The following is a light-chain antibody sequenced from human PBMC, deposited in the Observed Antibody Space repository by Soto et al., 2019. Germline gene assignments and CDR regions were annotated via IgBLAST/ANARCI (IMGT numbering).Light chain of an antibody. CDR2: GTF. CDR3: QHYGSSPSFT. Sequence: EIVLTQSPGTLSLSPGERATLSCRASQSVNSDYLAWYQQRPGQAPRLLIYGTFNRPTGIPVRFSGTRSGTHFTLPTSRLEPEDFAVYYCQHYGSSPSFTFGPWTKVDIK. V-gene: IGKV3-20*01. J-gene: IGKJ3*01. CDR1: QSVNSDY.